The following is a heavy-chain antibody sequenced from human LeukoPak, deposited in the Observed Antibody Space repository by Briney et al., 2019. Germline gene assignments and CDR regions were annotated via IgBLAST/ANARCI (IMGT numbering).Heavy chain of an antibody. CDR1: GFTVNSNY. V-gene: IGHV3-66*01. CDR3: ASVFSSRPY. CDR2: IYTGDTT. J-gene: IGHJ4*02. D-gene: IGHD2-2*01. Sequence: PGGSLRLSCGASGFTVNSNYMSWVRQAPGKGLEWVSVIYTGDTTYYAASVKGRFTISRDNSKNTLYLQMNSLRAEDTAVYYCASVFSSRPYWGQGTLVTVSS.